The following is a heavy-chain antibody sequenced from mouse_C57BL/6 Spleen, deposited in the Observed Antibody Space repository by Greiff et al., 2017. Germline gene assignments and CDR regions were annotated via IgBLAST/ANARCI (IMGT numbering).Heavy chain of an antibody. CDR1: GYTFTSYW. D-gene: IGHD2-4*01. V-gene: IGHV1-5*01. CDR3: TRRDDYDVPDY. Sequence: EVQLQQSGTVLARPGASVKMSCTTSGYTFTSYWMHWVKQRPGQGLEWIGAIYPGNSDTSYNQKFKGKAKLTAVTSASTAYMELSSLTNEDSAVYYCTRRDDYDVPDYWGQGTTLTVSS. CDR2: IYPGNSDT. J-gene: IGHJ2*01.